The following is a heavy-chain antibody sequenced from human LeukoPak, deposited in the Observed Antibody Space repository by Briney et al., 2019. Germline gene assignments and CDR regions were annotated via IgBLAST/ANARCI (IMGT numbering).Heavy chain of an antibody. CDR3: ARGGGYSYGYDY. Sequence: GRSLRLSCAASGFTFSSYGMHWVRQAPGKGLEWVAVIWYDGSNKYYADSVKGRFTISRDNSKNTLYLQMNSLRAEDTAVYYCARGGGYSYGYDYWGQGTLVTVSS. V-gene: IGHV3-33*01. D-gene: IGHD5-18*01. CDR2: IWYDGSNK. J-gene: IGHJ4*02. CDR1: GFTFSSYG.